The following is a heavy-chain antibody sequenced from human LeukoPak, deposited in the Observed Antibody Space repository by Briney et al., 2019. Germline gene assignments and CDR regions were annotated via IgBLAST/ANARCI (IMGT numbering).Heavy chain of an antibody. CDR3: SASSTNYFDY. V-gene: IGHV3-48*03. CDR1: GFTFSSYE. D-gene: IGHD6-6*01. J-gene: IGHJ4*02. CDR2: ITSSDSTT. Sequence: GGSLRLSCVASGFTFSSYEMNWVRQAPGKGLEWLSYITSSDSTTHYADSVKGRFTISRDNSKNTLYLQMNSLRAEDTAVYYCSASSTNYFDYWGQGTLVTVSS.